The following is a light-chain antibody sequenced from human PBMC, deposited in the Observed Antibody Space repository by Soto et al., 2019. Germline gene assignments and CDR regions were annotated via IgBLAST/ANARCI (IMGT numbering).Light chain of an antibody. J-gene: IGLJ2*01. CDR2: DGS. CDR3: CSYAGSSGVV. V-gene: IGLV2-23*01. Sequence: QSALTQPASVSGSPGQSITISCTGTSSDVGSYNLVSWYQQHPGKAPKLMIYDGSKRPSGVFNRFSGSKSGNTASLTISGLQAEDEAEDYCCSYAGSSGVVFGGGTKLT. CDR1: SSDVGSYNL.